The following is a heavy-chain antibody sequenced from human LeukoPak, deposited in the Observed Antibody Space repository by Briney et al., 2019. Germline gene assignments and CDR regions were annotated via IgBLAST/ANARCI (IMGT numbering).Heavy chain of an antibody. Sequence: ASETLSLTCTVSGGSVSSYSWSWIRQPAGKGLEWIGRLYFSGSTNYKPSPKSRVTMSVNPSKNQFSLKLTSVTAADTAVYYWARGVPIASGWYYFDYWGQGIPVTVSS. D-gene: IGHD6-19*01. V-gene: IGHV4-4*07. J-gene: IGHJ4*02. CDR3: ARGVPIASGWYYFDY. CDR1: GGSVSSYS. CDR2: LYFSGST.